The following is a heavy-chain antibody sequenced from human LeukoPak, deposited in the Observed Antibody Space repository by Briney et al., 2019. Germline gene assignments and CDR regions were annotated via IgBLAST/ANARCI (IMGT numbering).Heavy chain of an antibody. CDR1: GYTFTGYY. V-gene: IGHV1-2*02. CDR3: ARANTDEIAAAGLIDY. J-gene: IGHJ4*02. CDR2: INPNSGGT. D-gene: IGHD6-13*01. Sequence: ASVKVSCKASGYTFTGYYMHWVRQAPGQGLEWMGWINPNSGGTNYAQKFQGRVTMTRDTSISTAYMELSRLRSDDTAVYYCARANTDEIAAAGLIDYWGQGTLVTVSS.